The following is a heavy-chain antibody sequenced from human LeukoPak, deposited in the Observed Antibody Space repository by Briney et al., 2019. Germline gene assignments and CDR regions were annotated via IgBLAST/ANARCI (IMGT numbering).Heavy chain of an antibody. CDR1: GFAFSNYG. CDR3: ARDTRGRDLDY. V-gene: IGHV3-33*01. D-gene: IGHD3-16*01. CDR2: IWYDESDR. Sequence: GGSLRLSCAASGFAFSNYGMHWVRQAPGKGLEWVAVIWYDESDRYYGDSVKGRFTISRDNSKNTLYLQMNSLRAEDTAVYYCARDTRGRDLDYWGQGTLATVSS. J-gene: IGHJ4*02.